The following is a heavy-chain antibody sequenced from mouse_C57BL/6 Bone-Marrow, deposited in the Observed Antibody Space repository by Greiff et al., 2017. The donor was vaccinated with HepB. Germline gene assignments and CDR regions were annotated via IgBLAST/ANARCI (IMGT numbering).Heavy chain of an antibody. Sequence: EVQVVESGPELVKPGDSVKISCKASGYSFTGYFMNWVMQSHGKSLEWIGRINPYNGDTFYNQKFKGKATLTVDKSSSTAHMELRSLTSEDSAVYYCASGGTVGSYYFDYWGQGTTLTVSS. CDR2: INPYNGDT. V-gene: IGHV1-20*01. D-gene: IGHD1-1*01. J-gene: IGHJ2*01. CDR1: GYSFTGYF. CDR3: ASGGTVGSYYFDY.